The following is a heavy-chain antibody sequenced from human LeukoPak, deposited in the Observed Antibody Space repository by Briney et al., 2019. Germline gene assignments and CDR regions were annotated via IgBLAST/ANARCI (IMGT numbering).Heavy chain of an antibody. Sequence: GGSLRLSCAASGFTFSSYWMHWVRQAPGKGLVWVSRINSDGSSTSYADSVKGRFTISRDNAKNTLYLQMNSLRSDDTAVYYCARDRRGPYYYYGMDVWGQGTTVTVSS. D-gene: IGHD3-16*01. J-gene: IGHJ6*02. CDR2: INSDGSST. V-gene: IGHV3-74*01. CDR3: ARDRRGPYYYYGMDV. CDR1: GFTFSSYW.